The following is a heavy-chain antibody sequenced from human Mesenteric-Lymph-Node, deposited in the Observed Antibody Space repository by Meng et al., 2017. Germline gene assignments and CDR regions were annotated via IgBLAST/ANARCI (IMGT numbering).Heavy chain of an antibody. V-gene: IGHV3-23*01. CDR1: GFTFSDYY. J-gene: IGHJ4*02. CDR2: ISGSGGST. CDR3: AKQAYSSSSDY. Sequence: GESLKISCAASGFTFSDYYMSWVRQAPGKGLEWVSAISGSGGSTYYADSVKGRFTISRDNSKNTLYLQMNSLRAEDTAVYYCAKQAYSSSSDYWGQGTLVTVSS. D-gene: IGHD6-6*01.